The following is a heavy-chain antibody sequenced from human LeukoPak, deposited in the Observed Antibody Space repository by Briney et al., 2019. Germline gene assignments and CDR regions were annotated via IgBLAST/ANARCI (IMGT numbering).Heavy chain of an antibody. J-gene: IGHJ6*04. Sequence: GGSLRLSCAASGFTFSSYSMNWVRQAPGKGLEWVSSISSSSRSYTYYADSVRGRFTISRDNAKNSMYLQMNSLRVEDTAVYYCVCGQPNQWLWGVWGKGTTVTVSS. CDR3: VCGQPNQWLWGV. CDR1: GFTFSSYS. V-gene: IGHV3-21*01. D-gene: IGHD6-19*01. CDR2: ISSSSRSYT.